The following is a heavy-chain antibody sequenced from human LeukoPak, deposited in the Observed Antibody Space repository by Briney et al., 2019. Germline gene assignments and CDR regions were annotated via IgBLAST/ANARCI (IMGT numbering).Heavy chain of an antibody. Sequence: GGSLRLSCAASGFTFSDYYMSWVRQAPGKGLEWVSAISGSGGSTYYADSVKGRFTISRDNSKNTLYLQMNSLRAEDTAVYYCAKDPARWERHYYYMDVWGKGTTVTVSS. J-gene: IGHJ6*03. CDR3: AKDPARWERHYYYMDV. CDR2: ISGSGGST. V-gene: IGHV3-23*01. D-gene: IGHD1-26*01. CDR1: GFTFSDYY.